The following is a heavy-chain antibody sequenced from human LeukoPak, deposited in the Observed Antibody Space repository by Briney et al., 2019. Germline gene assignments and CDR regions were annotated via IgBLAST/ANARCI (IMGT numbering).Heavy chain of an antibody. V-gene: IGHV3-21*01. CDR3: ARVMNTYYYGSESYYNVGFGY. CDR1: GFTLSSYC. Sequence: AESLRLSCAASGFTLSSYCMKWVRQAPGKGLEWVSSISSSSSYTYYADSVKGRFTISRDNAKNSLYLQMNSLRAEDTAVYYCARVMNTYYYGSESYYNVGFGYWGQGTLVTVSS. D-gene: IGHD3-10*01. J-gene: IGHJ4*02. CDR2: ISSSSSYT.